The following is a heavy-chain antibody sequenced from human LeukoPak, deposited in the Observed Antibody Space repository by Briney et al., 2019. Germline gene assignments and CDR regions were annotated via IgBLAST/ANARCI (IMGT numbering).Heavy chain of an antibody. V-gene: IGHV3-66*01. CDR3: ARSALLTADPFDY. D-gene: IGHD2-2*01. Sequence: GGSLRLSCAASGFTVSDHYMTWVRQAPGKGLEWVSITYTGGSTYSADSVKDRFTVSRDSSKNTLYLEMNSLRAEDTAIYYCARSALLTADPFDYWGQGTLVTVSS. CDR2: TYTGGST. CDR1: GFTVSDHY. J-gene: IGHJ4*02.